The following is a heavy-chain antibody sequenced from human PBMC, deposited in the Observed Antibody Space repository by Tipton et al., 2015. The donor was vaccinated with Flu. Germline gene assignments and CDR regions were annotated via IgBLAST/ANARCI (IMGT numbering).Heavy chain of an antibody. J-gene: IGHJ5*02. D-gene: IGHD5-24*01. CDR1: GGSFSGYY. CDR3: AREGPRDLDL. Sequence: TLSLTCAVYGGSFSGYYWSWIRQPPGKGLEWIGEINHSGSTNYNPSLKSRVTISVDTSKNQFSLKLSSVTAADTAVYYCAREGPRDLDLWGQGTLVTVSS. CDR2: INHSGST. V-gene: IGHV4-34*01.